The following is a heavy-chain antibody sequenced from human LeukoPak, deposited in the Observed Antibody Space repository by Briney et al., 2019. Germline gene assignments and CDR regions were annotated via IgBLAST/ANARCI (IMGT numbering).Heavy chain of an antibody. D-gene: IGHD2-2*01. J-gene: IGHJ4*02. CDR2: INPNSGDT. CDR3: ARDYCSSTSCLFDY. Sequence: GASVKVSCKASGYTFTGYHMHWVRQAPGQGLEWMGRINPNSGDTNYAQKFQGRVTMTRDTSISTAYMELSRLTSDDTAVYYCARDYCSSTSCLFDYWGQGTPVTVSS. CDR1: GYTFTGYH. V-gene: IGHV1-2*06.